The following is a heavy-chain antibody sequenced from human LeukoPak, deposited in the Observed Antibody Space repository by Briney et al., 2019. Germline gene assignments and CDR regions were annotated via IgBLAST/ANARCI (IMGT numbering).Heavy chain of an antibody. D-gene: IGHD3/OR15-3a*01. CDR1: GFTISSYS. Sequence: GVTLTLYCSASGFTISSYSMNWLRQAPGKGLEWFSSINGTGFTNHYAVSVKGRITISTDASKNILYLVIIRLTAADTAFYSCARDDDIWIRFDAWGQGTMVTV. J-gene: IGHJ4*02. V-gene: IGHV3-23*01. CDR3: ARDDDIWIRFDA. CDR2: INGTGFTN.